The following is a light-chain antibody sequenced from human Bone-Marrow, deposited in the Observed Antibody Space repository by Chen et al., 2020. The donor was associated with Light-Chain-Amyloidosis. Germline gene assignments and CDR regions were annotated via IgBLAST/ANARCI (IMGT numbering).Light chain of an antibody. V-gene: IGLV3-25*03. CDR2: RAT. Sequence: SYELTQPPSVSVSPGQTATITCSGDDLPTKYAYWYQQKPGQAPVLVIHRATERPSGISERFSGSSSGTTATVTISGVEAEDEADYHCQSADSSGTYEVIFGGGTKLTVL. CDR3: QSADSSGTYEVI. J-gene: IGLJ2*01. CDR1: DLPTKY.